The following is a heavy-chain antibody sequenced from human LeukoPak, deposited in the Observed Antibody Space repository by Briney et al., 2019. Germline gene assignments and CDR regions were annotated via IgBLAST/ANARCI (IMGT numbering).Heavy chain of an antibody. J-gene: IGHJ5*02. D-gene: IGHD2-2*01. Sequence: GESLKISCRASGYSFTNSWIGWVRQMPGKGLEWMGIIYPADSDTRYNPSFQGQVTISVDKSITTAYLQWSSLKASDTAMYYCVSPSARLGWFDPWGQGTLVTVSS. CDR2: IYPADSDT. CDR1: GYSFTNSW. CDR3: VSPSARLGWFDP. V-gene: IGHV5-51*01.